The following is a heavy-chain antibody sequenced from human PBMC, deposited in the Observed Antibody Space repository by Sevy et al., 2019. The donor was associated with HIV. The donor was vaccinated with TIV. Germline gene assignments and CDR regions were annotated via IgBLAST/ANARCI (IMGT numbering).Heavy chain of an antibody. Sequence: SETLSLTCTVSGGSISSSDSYWSWIRQPPGKGLEWIGYIHYTGGTYYNPFLKSRVAMSLDTSEKQFSLKLNFLTAGDTAVYYCASKRGYNHGPFDYWGQGTLVTVSS. D-gene: IGHD5-12*01. J-gene: IGHJ4*02. CDR3: ASKRGYNHGPFDY. CDR2: IHYTGGT. CDR1: GGSISSSDSY. V-gene: IGHV4-30-4*01.